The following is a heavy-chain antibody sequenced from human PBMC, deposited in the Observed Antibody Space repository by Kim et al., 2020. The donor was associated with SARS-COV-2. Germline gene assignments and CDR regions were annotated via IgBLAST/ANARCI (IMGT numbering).Heavy chain of an antibody. CDR3: ARASDTAMVTCGDY. J-gene: IGHJ4*02. D-gene: IGHD5-18*01. Sequence: GGSLRLSCAASGFTFSSYAMHWVRQAPGKGLEWVAVISYDGSNKYYADSVKGRFTISRDNSKNTLYLQMNSLRAEDTAVYYCARASDTAMVTCGDYWGQG. CDR2: ISYDGSNK. V-gene: IGHV3-30*04. CDR1: GFTFSSYA.